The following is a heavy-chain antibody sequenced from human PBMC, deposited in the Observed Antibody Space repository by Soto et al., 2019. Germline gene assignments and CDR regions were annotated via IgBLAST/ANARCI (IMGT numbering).Heavy chain of an antibody. V-gene: IGHV5-51*01. CDR3: ARPHTYYYDSSGSLHDAFDI. CDR1: GYNFTSYW. D-gene: IGHD3-22*01. J-gene: IGHJ3*02. Sequence: PGESLKISCKAFGYNFTSYWIGWVRQMPGKGLEWMGIIYPADSDARYSPSFQGQVTISADKSITTAYLQWSSLKASDTAIYYCARPHTYYYDSSGSLHDAFDIWGQGTLVTVSS. CDR2: IYPADSDA.